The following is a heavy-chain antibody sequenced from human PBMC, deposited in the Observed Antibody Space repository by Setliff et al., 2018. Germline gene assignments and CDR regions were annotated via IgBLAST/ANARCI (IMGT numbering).Heavy chain of an antibody. CDR2: IRYDGTTE. CDR1: GFSFGGHD. J-gene: IGHJ4*02. V-gene: IGHV3-30*02. CDR3: ARDKGVISLDY. D-gene: IGHD3-10*01. Sequence: GSLRLSCAASGFSFGGHDMHWVRQAPGKGLEWVAFIRYDGTTESYADSVRGRFTISRDNSKNTLYLDMNSLRGEDTAVYYCARDKGVISLDYWGQGTLVTVSS.